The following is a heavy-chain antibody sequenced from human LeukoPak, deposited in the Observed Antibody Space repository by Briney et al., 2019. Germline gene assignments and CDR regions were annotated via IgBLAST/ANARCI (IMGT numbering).Heavy chain of an antibody. CDR1: GFTFSSYG. Sequence: GGSLRLSCAASGFTFSSYGMHWVRQAPGKGLEWVAVKSYDGSNKYYADSVKGRFTISRDNSKNTLYLQMNSLRAEDTAVYYCAKGQQRLARAAYFDYWGQGTLVTVSS. CDR3: AKGQQRLARAAYFDY. D-gene: IGHD6-25*01. V-gene: IGHV3-30*18. J-gene: IGHJ4*02. CDR2: KSYDGSNK.